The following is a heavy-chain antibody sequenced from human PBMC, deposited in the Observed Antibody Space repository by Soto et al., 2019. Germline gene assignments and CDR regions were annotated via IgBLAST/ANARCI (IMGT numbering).Heavy chain of an antibody. CDR2: ISSSGSTI. Sequence: GGSLRLSCAASEFTFSDYYMSWIRQAPGKGLEWVSCISSSGSTIYYADSVKGRFTISRDNAKNSLYLQMNSLRAEDTAVYYCARDSYYDSSEVRWFDPWGQGTLVTVSS. CDR1: EFTFSDYY. D-gene: IGHD3-22*01. V-gene: IGHV3-11*01. J-gene: IGHJ5*02. CDR3: ARDSYYDSSEVRWFDP.